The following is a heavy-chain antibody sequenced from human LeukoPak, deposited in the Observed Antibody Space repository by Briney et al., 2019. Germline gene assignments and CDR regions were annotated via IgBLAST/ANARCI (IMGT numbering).Heavy chain of an antibody. J-gene: IGHJ4*02. Sequence: AGGSLRLSCAASGFTFSSSWMSWLRQAPGKGLEWVANIKQDGNEKHYVGSVEGRFTISRDNAQNSFYLQMNSLRAEDTAVYYCARDGSGWSAYWGQGTLVTVSS. V-gene: IGHV3-7*01. CDR1: GFTFSSSW. CDR2: IKQDGNEK. CDR3: ARDGSGWSAY. D-gene: IGHD6-19*01.